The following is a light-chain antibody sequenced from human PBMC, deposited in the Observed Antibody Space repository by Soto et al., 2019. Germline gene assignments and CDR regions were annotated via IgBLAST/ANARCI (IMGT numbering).Light chain of an antibody. CDR3: AAWDDSLNGRV. V-gene: IGLV1-44*01. CDR2: SGN. Sequence: QSVLTQPPSASGTPGQRVTISCSGSSSNIRSNTVNWYQHLPGTAPKLLIYSGNRRPSGVPDRFSGSKSGTSASLAISGLQSEDEADYYCAAWDDSLNGRVFGTGTKVTVL. CDR1: SSNIRSNT. J-gene: IGLJ1*01.